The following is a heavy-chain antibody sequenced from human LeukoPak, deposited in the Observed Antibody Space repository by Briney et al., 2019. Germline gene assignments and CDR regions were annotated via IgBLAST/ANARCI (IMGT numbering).Heavy chain of an antibody. CDR3: ARSRGYSSGCPDY. CDR2: INPNSGGT. CDR1: GYTFTGYY. Sequence: ASVKVSCKASGYTFTGYYMHWVRQAPGQGLEWMGWINPNSGGTNYAQKFQGWVTMTRDTSISTAYMELSRLRSDDTAVYYCARSRGYSSGCPDYWGQGTLVTVSS. V-gene: IGHV1-2*04. J-gene: IGHJ4*02. D-gene: IGHD6-19*01.